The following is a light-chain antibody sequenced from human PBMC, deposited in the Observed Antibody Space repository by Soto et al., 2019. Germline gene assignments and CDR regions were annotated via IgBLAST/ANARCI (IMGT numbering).Light chain of an antibody. CDR2: DNN. V-gene: IGLV1-51*01. CDR1: NSNIGNNY. Sequence: QSVLTQPPSVSAAPGQKVTISCSGSNSNIGNNYVSWYQQFPGTAPKLLIYDNNKRPSGIPDRFSGSKSGTSATLGITGLQTGDEADYYCGTWDSSLSAGVFGGGNKVTVL. CDR3: GTWDSSLSAGV. J-gene: IGLJ2*01.